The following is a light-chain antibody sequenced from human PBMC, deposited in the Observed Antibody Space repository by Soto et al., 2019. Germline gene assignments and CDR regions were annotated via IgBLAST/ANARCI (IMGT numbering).Light chain of an antibody. CDR2: KAS. CDR3: QQYNSYPYT. Sequence: DIQMTQSPSTLSASVGDRVTITCRASQSISSWFAWYQQKPGKAPKLLIYKASSLESGVPSRFSGSGSGTEFTLTISSLPPDDFATYYCQQYNSYPYTFGEGTKLEIK. V-gene: IGKV1-5*03. CDR1: QSISSW. J-gene: IGKJ2*01.